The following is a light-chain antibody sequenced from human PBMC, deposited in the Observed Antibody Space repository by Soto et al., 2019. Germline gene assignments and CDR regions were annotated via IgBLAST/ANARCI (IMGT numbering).Light chain of an antibody. CDR2: DAS. CDR1: QDISNY. V-gene: IGKV1-33*01. CDR3: QQYDNLPLT. Sequence: DIQMTQSPSSLSASVGDRVTLXXQASQDISNYLNWYQQKPGKAPKXLRYDASNLETGVPSRFSGSGSGTDFTFTISSLQPGDIATYYCQQYDNLPLTFGGGTKVDIK. J-gene: IGKJ4*01.